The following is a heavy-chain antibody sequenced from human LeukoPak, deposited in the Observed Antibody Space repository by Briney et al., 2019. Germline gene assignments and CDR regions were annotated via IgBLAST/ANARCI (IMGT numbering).Heavy chain of an antibody. CDR3: ARDASGGTRGSGTYYTFFY. CDR1: GGSISSSY. V-gene: IGHV4-59*01. J-gene: IGHJ4*02. D-gene: IGHD3-10*01. Sequence: PSETLFLTCTVSGGSISSSYWSWIRQPPGKGLEWIGYIYYSGSTNYNPSLKSRVTISVDTSKNQFSLKLSAVTAADTAVYYCARDASGGTRGSGTYYTFFYWGQGTLVTVSS. CDR2: IYYSGST.